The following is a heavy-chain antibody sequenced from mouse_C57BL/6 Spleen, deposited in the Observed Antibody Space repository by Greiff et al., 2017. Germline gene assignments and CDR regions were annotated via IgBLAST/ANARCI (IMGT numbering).Heavy chain of an antibody. Sequence: QVQLQQSGAELARPGASVKLSCKASGYTFTSSGISWVQQRTGQGLEWIGEIYPRSGNTYYNEKFKGKATLTADKSSSTAYMELRSLPSEDSAVYFCASRYYDDDDEGFDYWGQGTTRTVSS. J-gene: IGHJ2*01. CDR1: GYTFTSSG. D-gene: IGHD2-4*01. V-gene: IGHV1-81*01. CDR2: IYPRSGNT. CDR3: ASRYYDDDDEGFDY.